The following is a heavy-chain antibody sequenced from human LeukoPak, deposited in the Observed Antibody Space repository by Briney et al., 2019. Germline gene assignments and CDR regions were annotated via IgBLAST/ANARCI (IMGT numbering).Heavy chain of an antibody. Sequence: GRSLRLSCAASRFTFSTYGMHWVRLAPGKGLEWVALISYDGINKYYADSVKGRFTVSRDNSKSTLYLQVNSLRAEDTAVYYCARDSDGMSVWGLGTTVTVSS. V-gene: IGHV3-30*03. CDR1: RFTFSTYG. CDR3: ARDSDGMSV. CDR2: ISYDGINK. J-gene: IGHJ6*02.